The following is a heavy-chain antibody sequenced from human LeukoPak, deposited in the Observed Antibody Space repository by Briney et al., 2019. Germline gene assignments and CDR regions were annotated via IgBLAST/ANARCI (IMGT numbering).Heavy chain of an antibody. Sequence: SVTVSCKASGYTFTSNPMYWVRQAPGQRLEWMGWINVGNGNTKYSQNLQDRVTITRDTSASTAYMELSSLRSEDTAVYYCARGDPVVGGKLDYWGQGTLVTVSS. D-gene: IGHD2-2*01. CDR2: INVGNGNT. CDR3: ARGDPVVGGKLDY. J-gene: IGHJ4*02. CDR1: GYTFTSNP. V-gene: IGHV1-3*01.